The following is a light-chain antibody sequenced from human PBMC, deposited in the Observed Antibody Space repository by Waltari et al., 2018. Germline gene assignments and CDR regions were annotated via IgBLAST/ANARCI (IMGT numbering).Light chain of an antibody. J-gene: IGKJ2*02. V-gene: IGKV4-1*01. CDR1: QSVLSSTNSNNY. CDR3: QQYYTTPCT. Sequence: DIVLTQSPDSLALSLGARATISSRSSQSVLSSTNSNNYLAWYQQRPAQPPNLLFYCASTRVSGVPDRFDGSGSGTDFTLTISSLQAEDLSVYYCQQYYTTPCTFGQGTRLEIK. CDR2: CAS.